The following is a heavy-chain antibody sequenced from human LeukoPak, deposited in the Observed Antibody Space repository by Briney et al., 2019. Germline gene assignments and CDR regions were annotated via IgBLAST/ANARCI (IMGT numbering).Heavy chain of an antibody. CDR1: GYTFTSYG. D-gene: IGHD6-13*01. J-gene: IGHJ4*02. V-gene: IGHV1-18*01. Sequence: ASVKVSCKASGYTFTSYGISWVRQAPGQGLEWMGWISAYNGNTNYAQKLQGRVTMTTDTSTSTAYMELRSLRSEDTAVYYCARDRGRYRNSWYQPFDYWGQGTLVTVSS. CDR3: ARDRGRYRNSWYQPFDY. CDR2: ISAYNGNT.